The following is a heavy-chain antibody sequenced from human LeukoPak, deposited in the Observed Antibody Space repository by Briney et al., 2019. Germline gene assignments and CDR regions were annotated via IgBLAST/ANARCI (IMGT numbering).Heavy chain of an antibody. J-gene: IGHJ4*02. V-gene: IGHV4-34*01. D-gene: IGHD3-10*01. Sequence: PSETLSLTCAVYGGSFSGYYWSWIRQPPGKGLEWIGEINHSGSTNYNPSLKSRVTISVDTSKNQFSLKLSSVTAADTAVYYCARVRTWIGELLPYGYFDYWGQGTLVTVSS. CDR2: INHSGST. CDR3: ARVRTWIGELLPYGYFDY. CDR1: GGSFSGYY.